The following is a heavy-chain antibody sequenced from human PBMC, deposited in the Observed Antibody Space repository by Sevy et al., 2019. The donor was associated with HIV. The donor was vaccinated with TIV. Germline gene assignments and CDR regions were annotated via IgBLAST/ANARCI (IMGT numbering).Heavy chain of an antibody. CDR1: GYTFTSYG. CDR3: ARGGVTMVRGVIIGDAFDI. Sequence: ASVKVSCKASGYTFTSYGISWVRQAPGQGLEWMGWISAYNGNTNYAQKLQGRVTMTTDTSTSTAYMELRSLRSDDTAVYYWARGGVTMVRGVIIGDAFDIWGQGTMVTVSS. CDR2: ISAYNGNT. D-gene: IGHD3-10*01. J-gene: IGHJ3*02. V-gene: IGHV1-18*01.